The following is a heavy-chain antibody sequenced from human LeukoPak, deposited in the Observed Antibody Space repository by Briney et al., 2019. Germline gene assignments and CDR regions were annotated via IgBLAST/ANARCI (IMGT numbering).Heavy chain of an antibody. CDR3: ARLVGDVTTWDC. Sequence: GGSLRLSCAASGSTFSTYAMHWVRQAPGKGLEWVASIKQDESEKYYVDSVKGRFTTSRDNAKSSLYLQMNALRGEDTAVYYCARLVGDVTTWDCWGQGTLVTVSS. V-gene: IGHV3-7*03. CDR2: IKQDESEK. CDR1: GSTFSTYA. D-gene: IGHD1-26*01. J-gene: IGHJ4*02.